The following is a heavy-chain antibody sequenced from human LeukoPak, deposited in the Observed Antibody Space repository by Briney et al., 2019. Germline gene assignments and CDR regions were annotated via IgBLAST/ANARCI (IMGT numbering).Heavy chain of an antibody. CDR3: ARGRAYYDFWGGYGAWYFDY. CDR2: IYYSGST. D-gene: IGHD3-3*01. Sequence: SETLSLTCTVSGGSISSSSYYWGWIRQPPGKGLEWIGSIYYSGSTNYNPSLKSRVTISVDTSKNQFSLKLSSVTAADTAVYYCARGRAYYDFWGGYGAWYFDYWGQGTLVTVSS. J-gene: IGHJ4*02. CDR1: GGSISSSSYY. V-gene: IGHV4-39*07.